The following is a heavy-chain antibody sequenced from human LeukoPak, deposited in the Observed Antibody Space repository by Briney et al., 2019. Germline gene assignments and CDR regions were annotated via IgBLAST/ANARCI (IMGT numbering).Heavy chain of an antibody. J-gene: IGHJ4*02. D-gene: IGHD2-15*01. Sequence: GGSLTLSCAASGFTFSSYSMNWVRQAPGKGLAWVSYISNSSSTIYYADSEKGRFTIIRNNAKNSLYLQMNSLRAEDTAVYYCASGGYDLDYWGQGTLDTVSS. CDR3: ASGGYDLDY. V-gene: IGHV3-48*04. CDR1: GFTFSSYS. CDR2: ISNSSSTI.